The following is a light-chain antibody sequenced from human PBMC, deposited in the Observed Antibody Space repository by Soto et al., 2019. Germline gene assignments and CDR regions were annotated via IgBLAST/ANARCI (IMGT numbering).Light chain of an antibody. Sequence: DIQMTQSPPTLSAFVGDRVSITCRASQNISRWLAWYQQKPGKSPKLLIYDGSTLESGVPSRFSGSGSGTEFLLTISSLQPDDFASFYCQEYSNGWRFGQGTKVDIK. J-gene: IGKJ1*01. CDR3: QEYSNGWR. V-gene: IGKV1-5*01. CDR1: QNISRW. CDR2: DGS.